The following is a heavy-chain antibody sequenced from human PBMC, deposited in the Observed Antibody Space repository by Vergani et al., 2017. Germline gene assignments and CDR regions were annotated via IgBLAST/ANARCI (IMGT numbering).Heavy chain of an antibody. CDR1: GYTFTGYY. D-gene: IGHD3-22*01. J-gene: IGHJ3*02. CDR2: INPNSGGT. CDR3: ARPGYYDSSGYYTLHAFDI. V-gene: IGHV1-2*02. Sequence: QVQLVQSGAEVKKPGASVKVSCKASGYTFTGYYMHWVRQAPGQGLEWMGWINPNSGGTNYAQKFQGRVTMTRDTSISTAYMELSRLKASDTAMYYCARPGYYDSSGYYTLHAFDIWGQGTMVTVSS.